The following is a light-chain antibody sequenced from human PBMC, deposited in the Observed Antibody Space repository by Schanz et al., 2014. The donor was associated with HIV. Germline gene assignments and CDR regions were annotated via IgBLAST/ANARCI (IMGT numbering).Light chain of an antibody. V-gene: IGKV1-8*01. Sequence: AIRLTQSPSSLSASTGDRVNIPCRASQAISSYLAWYRQKPGRAPELLIYGASNLHTEVPSRFSGSGSGTDFTLTINCLQSEDFATYYCQQYYAYPRTFGQGTRVEVK. CDR3: QQYYAYPRT. CDR1: QAISSY. CDR2: GAS. J-gene: IGKJ1*01.